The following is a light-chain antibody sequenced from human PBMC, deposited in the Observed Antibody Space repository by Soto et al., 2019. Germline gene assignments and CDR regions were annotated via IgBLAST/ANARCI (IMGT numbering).Light chain of an antibody. CDR1: QSISTY. CDR3: QQRNNWPS. V-gene: IGKV3-11*01. J-gene: IGKJ5*01. CDR2: DAS. Sequence: EIVLTQSPATLSLSPGERATLSCRASQSISTYLAWYQQKPGQAPRLLIYDASNRATGIPARFSGSGSGTDFTLTISRLDPEDFAVYYCQQRNNWPSFGQGTRLEIK.